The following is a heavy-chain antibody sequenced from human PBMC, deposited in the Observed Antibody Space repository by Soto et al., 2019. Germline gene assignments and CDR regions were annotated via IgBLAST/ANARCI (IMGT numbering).Heavy chain of an antibody. CDR2: INHSGST. CDR1: GGSFSGYY. D-gene: IGHD3-10*01. V-gene: IGHV4-34*01. Sequence: SETLSLTCAVYGGSFSGYYWSWIRQPPGKGLEWIGEINHSGSTNYNPSLKSRVTISVDTSKNQFSLKLSSVTAADTAVYYCARASYYYGSGSYLFDYWGQGNLVTVS. CDR3: ARASYYYGSGSYLFDY. J-gene: IGHJ4*02.